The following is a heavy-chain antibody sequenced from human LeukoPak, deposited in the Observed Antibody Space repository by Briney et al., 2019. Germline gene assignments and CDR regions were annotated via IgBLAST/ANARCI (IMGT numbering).Heavy chain of an antibody. D-gene: IGHD6-19*01. J-gene: IGHJ4*02. CDR3: ARDGETLWRYSSGWYDY. CDR1: GFTFSSYE. CDR2: ISSSGSTI. V-gene: IGHV3-48*03. Sequence: GGSLRLSCAASGFTFSSYEMNWVRQAPGKGLEWVSYISSSGSTIYYADSVKGRFTISRDNAKNTLYLQMNSLRAEDTAVYYCARDGETLWRYSSGWYDYWGQGTLVTVSS.